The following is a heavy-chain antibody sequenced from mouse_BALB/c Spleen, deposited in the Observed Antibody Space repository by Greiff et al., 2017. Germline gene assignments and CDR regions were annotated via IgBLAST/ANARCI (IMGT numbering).Heavy chain of an antibody. V-gene: IGHV7-3*02. CDR1: GFTFTDYY. CDR2: IRNKANGDKT. Sequence: EVQLVESGGGLVQPGGSLRLSCATSGFTFTDYYMSWVRQPPGKALEWLGFIRNKANGDKTEYSVSVKARFTISRDNSQSILYLQMNTLTAEDSATYYCARAIYYDYDGFAYWGQGTLVTVSA. D-gene: IGHD2-4*01. CDR3: ARAIYYDYDGFAY. J-gene: IGHJ3*01.